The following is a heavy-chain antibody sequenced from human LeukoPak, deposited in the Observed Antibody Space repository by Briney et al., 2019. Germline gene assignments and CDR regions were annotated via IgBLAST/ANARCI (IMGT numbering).Heavy chain of an antibody. CDR2: ISGSGSST. J-gene: IGHJ4*02. Sequence: PGGSLRLSCAASGFTFSSYAMTWVRQAPGKGLEWVSGISGSGSSTYNADSVKGRFTISRDNSKNTLYLQMNSLRAEDTAVYYCAKDPNTVVTPIFDYWGQGTLVTVSS. CDR1: GFTFSSYA. D-gene: IGHD4-23*01. CDR3: AKDPNTVVTPIFDY. V-gene: IGHV3-23*01.